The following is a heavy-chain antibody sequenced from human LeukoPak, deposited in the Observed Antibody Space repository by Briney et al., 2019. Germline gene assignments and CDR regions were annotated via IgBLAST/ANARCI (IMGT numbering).Heavy chain of an antibody. Sequence: SETLSLTCAVYGGSFSGYYWSWIRQPPGKGLEWIREINHSGSTNYNPSLKSRVTISVDTSKNQFSLKLSSVTAADTAVYYCARINIGYCTNGVCYTDYWGQGTLVTVSS. V-gene: IGHV4-34*01. CDR1: GGSFSGYY. J-gene: IGHJ4*02. CDR2: INHSGST. CDR3: ARINIGYCTNGVCYTDY. D-gene: IGHD2-8*01.